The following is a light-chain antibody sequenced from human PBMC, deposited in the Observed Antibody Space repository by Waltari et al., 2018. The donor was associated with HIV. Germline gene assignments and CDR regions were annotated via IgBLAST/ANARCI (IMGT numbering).Light chain of an antibody. CDR3: SSYAGTNNYV. CDR1: SSDVGGYNY. CDR2: EVS. J-gene: IGLJ1*01. V-gene: IGLV2-8*01. Sequence: QSALTQPPSASGSPGQSVTISCTGTSSDVGGYNYVSWYQQLPGQAPKLVIYEVSKRPSGVPDRFSGSKSGNTASLTVSGLQAEDDADYFCSSYAGTNNYVFGTGTKVTV.